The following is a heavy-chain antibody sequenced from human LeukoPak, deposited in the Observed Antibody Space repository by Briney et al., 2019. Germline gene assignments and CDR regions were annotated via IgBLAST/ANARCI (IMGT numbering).Heavy chain of an antibody. D-gene: IGHD2-21*02. CDR3: ARGSGDCSVDY. Sequence: PSETLSLTCTVSGGSTSRSSFYWGWIRQPPGKGLEWIASMYYSGNIYYNPSLKSRVTISVDTSKNQFSLKLSSVTAADTAVYYCARGSGDCSVDYWGQGTLVTVSS. V-gene: IGHV4-39*01. CDR2: MYYSGNI. CDR1: GGSTSRSSFY. J-gene: IGHJ4*02.